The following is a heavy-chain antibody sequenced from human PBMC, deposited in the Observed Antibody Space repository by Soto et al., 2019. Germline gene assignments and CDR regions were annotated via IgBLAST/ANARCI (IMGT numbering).Heavy chain of an antibody. CDR3: ARVRGGTTFRVGYMDV. V-gene: IGHV4-34*01. CDR1: GGSFSGYY. J-gene: IGHJ6*03. Sequence: SETLSLTCAVYGGSFSGYYWSWIRQPPGKGLEWIGEINHSGSTNYNPSLKSRVTISVDTSKNQFSLKLSSVTAADTAVYYCARVRGGTTFRVGYMDVWGKGTTVTVSS. D-gene: IGHD1-1*01. CDR2: INHSGST.